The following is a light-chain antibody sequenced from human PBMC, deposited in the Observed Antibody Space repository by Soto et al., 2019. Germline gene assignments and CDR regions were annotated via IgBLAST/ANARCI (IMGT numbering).Light chain of an antibody. J-gene: IGLJ2*01. CDR3: CSYAGSSTYVV. V-gene: IGLV2-23*01. CDR2: EGS. Sequence: QSVLTQPASVSGSPGQSITISCTGTSSDFGSYNLVSWYQQHPGKAPKLMIYEGSKRPSGVSNRFSGSKSGNTASLTISGLQSEDEADYSCCSYAGSSTYVVFGGGTKVTVL. CDR1: SSDFGSYNL.